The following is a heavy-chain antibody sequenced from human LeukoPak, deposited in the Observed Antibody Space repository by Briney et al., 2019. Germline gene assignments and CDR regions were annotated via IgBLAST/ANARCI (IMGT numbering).Heavy chain of an antibody. CDR3: VQEGPRGLAFDI. V-gene: IGHV3-23*01. CDR1: GVTFSSYV. J-gene: IGHJ3*02. CDR2: ISGSGGGT. Sequence: PGGSLRLSCEASGVTFSSYVMSWVRQAPRKGREWVSGISGSGGGTYYADSVKGRFAISRDNSKNTLYLQMNSLRAEDTAVYYCVQEGPRGLAFDIWGQGTKVTVSS.